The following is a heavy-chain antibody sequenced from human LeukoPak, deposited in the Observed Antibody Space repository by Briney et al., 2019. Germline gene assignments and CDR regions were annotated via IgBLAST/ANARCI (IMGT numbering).Heavy chain of an antibody. CDR2: IKKDGSEK. J-gene: IGHJ4*02. CDR1: GFTFSSYW. D-gene: IGHD5-18*01. V-gene: IGHV3-7*01. CDR3: ARHLSGVTGYTYGRGIDY. Sequence: QPGGSLRLSCAASGFTFSSYWMSWVRQAPGKGLEWVANIKKDGSEKYYVDSVKGRLTISRDNAKTSLYLQMISLRAEDTAVYYCARHLSGVTGYTYGRGIDYWGQGTLVTVSS.